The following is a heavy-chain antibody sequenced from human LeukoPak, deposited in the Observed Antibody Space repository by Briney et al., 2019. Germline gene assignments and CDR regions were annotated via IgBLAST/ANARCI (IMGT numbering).Heavy chain of an antibody. CDR2: INPSGGST. J-gene: IGHJ4*02. Sequence: GASVKVSCKASGYTFTSYYMHWVRQAPGQGLEWMGIINPSGGSTSYAQKFQGRVTMTRDTSTSTVYMELSSLRSEDTAVYYCARVGYCTKGVCYNYDYWGQGTQVTVSS. CDR1: GYTFTSYY. V-gene: IGHV1-46*01. CDR3: ARVGYCTKGVCYNYDY. D-gene: IGHD2-8*01.